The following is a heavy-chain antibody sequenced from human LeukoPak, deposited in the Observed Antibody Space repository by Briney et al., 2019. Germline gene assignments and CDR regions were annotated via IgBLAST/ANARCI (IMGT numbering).Heavy chain of an antibody. V-gene: IGHV3-23*01. Sequence: AGGSLRLSCAASGFTFSSYAMSWVRQAPGKGLEWVSAISGSGGSTYYADSVKGRFTISRDNAKNSLYLQMNSLRAEDTAVYYCVRDKAWSFDYWGQGTLVTVSS. CDR1: GFTFSSYA. CDR3: VRDKAWSFDY. J-gene: IGHJ4*02. CDR2: ISGSGGST. D-gene: IGHD2-15*01.